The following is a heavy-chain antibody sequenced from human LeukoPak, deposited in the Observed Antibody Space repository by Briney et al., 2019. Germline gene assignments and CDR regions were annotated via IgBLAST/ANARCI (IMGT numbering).Heavy chain of an antibody. CDR1: GFTFDDYA. J-gene: IGHJ6*03. Sequence: HTGGCLRLSCAASGFTFDDYAMHWVRQAPGKGLEWVSGISWNSGGIGYADSVKGRFTISRDNAKNSLYLQMNSLRAEDTALYYCAKAGGSSSWFSDDYYYYYMDVWGKGTTVTISS. D-gene: IGHD6-13*01. V-gene: IGHV3-9*01. CDR2: ISWNSGGI. CDR3: AKAGGSSSWFSDDYYYYYMDV.